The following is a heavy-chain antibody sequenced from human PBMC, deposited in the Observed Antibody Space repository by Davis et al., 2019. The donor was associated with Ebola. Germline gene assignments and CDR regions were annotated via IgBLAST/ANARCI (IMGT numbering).Heavy chain of an antibody. CDR1: GGSFSGYY. V-gene: IGHV4-34*01. CDR3: ARPVFYYGMDV. J-gene: IGHJ6*02. CDR2: INHSGST. Sequence: MPSETLSLTCALYGGSFSGYYWSWIRQPPGKGLEWIGEINHSGSTNYNPSLKSRVTISVDTSKNQFSLKLSSVTAADTAVYYCARPVFYYGMDVWGQGTTVTVSS.